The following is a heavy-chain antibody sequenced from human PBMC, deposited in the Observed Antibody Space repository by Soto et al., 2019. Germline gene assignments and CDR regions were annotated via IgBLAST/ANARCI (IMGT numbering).Heavy chain of an antibody. J-gene: IGHJ3*02. CDR2: ISFEGRNE. D-gene: IGHD3-10*02. CDR3: FADYVATDNFDI. Sequence: QVQLVESGGGVVQPGRSLRLSCAASGFTFSSYGMHWVRQAPGKGLEWVAAISFEGRNEYYADSVKGRFTISRDNSKNTLYMQMNSLRAEDTAVDYCFADYVATDNFDIWGPGTMVTGS. V-gene: IGHV3-30*03. CDR1: GFTFSSYG.